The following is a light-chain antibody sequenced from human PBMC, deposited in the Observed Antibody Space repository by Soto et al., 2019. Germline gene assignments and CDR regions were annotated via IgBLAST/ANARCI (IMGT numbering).Light chain of an antibody. J-gene: IGLJ2*01. CDR2: YVS. V-gene: IGLV2-14*01. Sequence: QSALTQPASVSGSPGQSITISCTGTSSDVGGYNYVSWYQQHPGKAPKLMIYYVSNRPSGVSNRFSGSKSGNTASLTISGRKAEDEADYYCSSYTSSSTVVFGGGTKLTV. CDR1: SSDVGGYNY. CDR3: SSYTSSSTVV.